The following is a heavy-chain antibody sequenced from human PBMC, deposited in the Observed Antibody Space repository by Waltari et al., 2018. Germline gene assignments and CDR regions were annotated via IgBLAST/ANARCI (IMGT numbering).Heavy chain of an antibody. J-gene: IGHJ6*02. CDR2: IIPIFGTA. CDR3: ARRDTLEGNYYYYGMDV. CDR1: GGTFSSYA. V-gene: IGHV1-69*01. Sequence: QVQLVQSGAEVKKPGSSVKVSCKASGGTFSSYAISWVRQAPGQGLEWMGGIIPIFGTANYAQKFQGRVTITADESTSTAYMELSSLRSEDTAVYYCARRDTLEGNYYYYGMDVWGQGTTVTVSS. D-gene: IGHD3-16*01.